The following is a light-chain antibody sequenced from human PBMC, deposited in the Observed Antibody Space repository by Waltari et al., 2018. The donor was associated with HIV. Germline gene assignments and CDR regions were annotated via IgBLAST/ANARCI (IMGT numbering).Light chain of an antibody. CDR3: AAWDDSLGGWV. CDR2: RNK. Sequence: QSVLTQPPSASGTPGQRVTISCSGSSSNIGSNYVYWYQQPPGTTPKLLIYRNKQRPGVVPDRFSGYKSGTAASLAIGGLRSEDEADYYCAAWDDSLGGWVFGGGTKLTVL. J-gene: IGLJ3*02. V-gene: IGLV1-47*01. CDR1: SSNIGSNY.